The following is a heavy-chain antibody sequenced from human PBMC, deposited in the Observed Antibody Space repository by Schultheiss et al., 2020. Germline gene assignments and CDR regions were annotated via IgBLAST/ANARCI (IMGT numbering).Heavy chain of an antibody. CDR3: AKAGIVVVPATSWFDP. CDR2: ISSSSSYI. Sequence: GGSLRLSCAASGFTFSSYWMHWVRQAPGKGLEWVSSISSSSSYIYYADSVKGRFTISRDNSKNTLYLQMNSLRAEDTAVYYCAKAGIVVVPATSWFDPWGQGTLVTVSS. D-gene: IGHD2-2*01. CDR1: GFTFSSYW. V-gene: IGHV3-21*04. J-gene: IGHJ5*02.